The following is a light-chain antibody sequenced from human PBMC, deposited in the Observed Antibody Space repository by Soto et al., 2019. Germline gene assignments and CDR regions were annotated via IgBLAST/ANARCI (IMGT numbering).Light chain of an antibody. Sequence: DIQMTQSPSSLSASVGDRVTVTCRTSLTISKSLNWYQQKPGKAPKVLIYGVSNLQSGVPSRFSCSGSGTDFTLTISSVQPEDSATYYCQQSYGAPLTFGGGTSVEIK. CDR2: GVS. CDR1: LTISKS. CDR3: QQSYGAPLT. J-gene: IGKJ4*01. V-gene: IGKV1-39*01.